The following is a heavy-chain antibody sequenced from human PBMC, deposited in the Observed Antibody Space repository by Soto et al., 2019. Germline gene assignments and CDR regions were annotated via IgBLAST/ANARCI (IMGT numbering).Heavy chain of an antibody. CDR2: IYYSGST. J-gene: IGHJ4*02. CDR1: GGSISSYY. D-gene: IGHD3-22*01. V-gene: IGHV4-59*08. Sequence: SETLSLTCTVSGGSISSYYWSWIRQPPGKGLEWIGYIYYSGSTNYNPSLKSRVTISVDTSKNQFSLKLSSVTAADTAVYYCARLRDPYDSSGYYWSFDYWGQGTLVTVSS. CDR3: ARLRDPYDSSGYYWSFDY.